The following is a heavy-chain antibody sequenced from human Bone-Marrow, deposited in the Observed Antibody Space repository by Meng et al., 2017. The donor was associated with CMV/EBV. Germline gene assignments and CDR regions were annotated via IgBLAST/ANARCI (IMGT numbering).Heavy chain of an antibody. CDR2: IYHSGST. D-gene: IGHD3-10*01. CDR3: ARVLVVRGVIITNYYYYYGMDV. CDR1: GYSISSGYY. J-gene: IGHJ6*02. Sequence: SETLSLTCTVSGYSISSGYYWGWIRQPPGKGLEWIGSIYHSGSTYYNPSLKSRVTISVDTSKTQFSLKLSSVTAADTAVYYCARVLVVRGVIITNYYYYYGMDVWGQGTTVTVSS. V-gene: IGHV4-38-2*02.